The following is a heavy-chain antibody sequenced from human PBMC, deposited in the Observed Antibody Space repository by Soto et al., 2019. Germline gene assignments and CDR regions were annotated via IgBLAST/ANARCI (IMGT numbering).Heavy chain of an antibody. J-gene: IGHJ5*02. CDR3: ALSVAPNLGLPLGSTGDWFDT. V-gene: IGHV1-69*02. D-gene: IGHD2-21*02. Sequence: QVHLVQSGAEVKKPGSSVKVSCKASGGTFHTYSITWVRQVPGQGLQWMGRIDPSHNIATYGPPFQGRVTISVCKATNPAFMEMSSLRDADTAIFYCALSVAPNLGLPLGSTGDWFDTWGQGTLVTVS. CDR2: IDPSHNIA. CDR1: GGTFHTYS.